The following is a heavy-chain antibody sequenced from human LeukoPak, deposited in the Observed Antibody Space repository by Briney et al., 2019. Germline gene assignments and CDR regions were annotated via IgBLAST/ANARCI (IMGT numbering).Heavy chain of an antibody. CDR3: TRDLSTYYYDSSGYYSGY. CDR2: IRSKAYGGTT. CDR1: GFTFGDYA. V-gene: IGHV3-49*04. D-gene: IGHD3-22*01. Sequence: GGSLRLSCTASGFTFGDYAMSWVRQAPGKGLEWVGFIRSKAYGGTTEYAASVKGRFTISRDDSKSIAYLQMNSLKTEDTAVYYCTRDLSTYYYDSSGYYSGYWGQGTLVTVSS. J-gene: IGHJ4*02.